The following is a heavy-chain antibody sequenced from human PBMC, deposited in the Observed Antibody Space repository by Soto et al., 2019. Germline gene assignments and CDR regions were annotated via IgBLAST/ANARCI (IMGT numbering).Heavy chain of an antibody. Sequence: SETLSLTCTVSGGSISSSSYYWGWIRQPPGKGLEWIGSIYYSGSTYYNPSLKSRVTISVDTSKNQFSLKLSSVTAADTAVYYCARPLLGGFWSGYYSNYYGMDVWGQGTTVTVSS. CDR1: GGSISSSSYY. CDR2: IYYSGST. D-gene: IGHD3-3*01. V-gene: IGHV4-39*01. J-gene: IGHJ6*02. CDR3: ARPLLGGFWSGYYSNYYGMDV.